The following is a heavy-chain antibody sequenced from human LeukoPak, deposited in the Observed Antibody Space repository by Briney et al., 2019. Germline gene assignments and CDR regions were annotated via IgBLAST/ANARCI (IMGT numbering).Heavy chain of an antibody. V-gene: IGHV1-2*02. J-gene: IGHJ4*02. CDR3: ARGGGQYQPLDY. Sequence: ASVKVSCKASGYTFTGYYMHWVRQAPGQGLEWMGWINPNSGGTNYAQKFQGRVTITTDESTSTAYMELSSLRSEDTAVYYCARGGGQYQPLDYWGQGTLVTVSS. D-gene: IGHD2-2*01. CDR2: INPNSGGT. CDR1: GYTFTGYY.